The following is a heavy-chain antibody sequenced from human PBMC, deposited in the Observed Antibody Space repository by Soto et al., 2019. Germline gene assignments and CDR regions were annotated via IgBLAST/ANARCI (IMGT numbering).Heavy chain of an antibody. Sequence: ASVKVSCKASGYTFTGYYMHWVRQAPGQGLEWMGWINPNSGGTNYAQKFQGWVTMTRDTSISTAYMELSRLRSDDTAVYYCARVGSFYGSGSYYNVVFDYRGQRTPVTVSS. CDR2: INPNSGGT. V-gene: IGHV1-2*04. CDR3: ARVGSFYGSGSYYNVVFDY. D-gene: IGHD3-10*01. CDR1: GYTFTGYY. J-gene: IGHJ4*02.